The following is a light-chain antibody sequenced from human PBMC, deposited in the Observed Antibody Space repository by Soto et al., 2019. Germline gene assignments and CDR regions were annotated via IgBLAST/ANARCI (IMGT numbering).Light chain of an antibody. CDR2: EVS. J-gene: IGLJ3*02. V-gene: IGLV2-8*01. CDR3: SSYSGSNNWL. Sequence: QSVLTQPPSASGSPGQSVTISCTGTSSDVGGYNSVSWYQQHPGKAPKLMIYEVSKRPSGVPDRLSGSKSGNTASLTVSGLQADDEADYYCSSYSGSNNWLFGGGTKLTVL. CDR1: SSDVGGYNS.